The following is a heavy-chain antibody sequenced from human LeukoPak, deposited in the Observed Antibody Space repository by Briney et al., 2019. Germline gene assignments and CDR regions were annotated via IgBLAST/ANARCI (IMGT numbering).Heavy chain of an antibody. J-gene: IGHJ5*01. V-gene: IGHV4-4*07. CDR2: INSNGDT. D-gene: IGHD3-10*01. CDR1: GGSISSYH. CDR3: ARDRGLDGSDQLDS. Sequence: SETLSLTCTGSGGSISSYHWIWLRQPAGKGLEWIGRINSNGDTVYNPSLKSRATMSLDMTNNQFSLKLSSVTAADTAVYYCARDRGLDGSDQLDSWGPGTLVTVSS.